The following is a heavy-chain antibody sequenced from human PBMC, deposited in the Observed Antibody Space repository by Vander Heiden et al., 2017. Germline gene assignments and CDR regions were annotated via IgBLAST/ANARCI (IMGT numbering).Heavy chain of an antibody. D-gene: IGHD3-22*01. V-gene: IGHV3-33*01. CDR2: IWYDGSNK. Sequence: QVQLVESGGGVVQPGRSLRLPCAASGFTFSSYGMHWVRQAPGKGLEWVAVIWYDGSNKYYADSVKGRFTISRDNSKNTLYLQMNSLRAEDTAVYYCARGVLDYDREIYYYYYGMDVWGQGTTVTVSS. CDR3: ARGVLDYDREIYYYYYGMDV. J-gene: IGHJ6*02. CDR1: GFTFSSYG.